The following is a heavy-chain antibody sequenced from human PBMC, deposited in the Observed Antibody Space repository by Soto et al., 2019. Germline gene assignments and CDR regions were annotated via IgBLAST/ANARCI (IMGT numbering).Heavy chain of an antibody. CDR3: ARTLYSENYYFDY. Sequence: ESGPTLVNPTQTLTLTCTFSGFSLTTSGIRVSWIRQPPGKALEWLARIDWDNDKLYSASLKTRLTISKDTSKNQVVLTMTNMDPVDTATYYCARTLYSENYYFDYWGQGTLVTVSS. V-gene: IGHV2-70*04. J-gene: IGHJ4*02. D-gene: IGHD1-26*01. CDR1: GFSLTTSGIR. CDR2: IDWDNDK.